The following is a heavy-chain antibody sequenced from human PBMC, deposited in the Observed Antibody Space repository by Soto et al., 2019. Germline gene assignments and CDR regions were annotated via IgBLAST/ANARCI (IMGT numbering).Heavy chain of an antibody. CDR1: GFTFGVYN. CDR2: ISYDGSDA. CDR3: ATGDRGLTGTTVVITVPGWFDP. J-gene: IGHJ5*02. Sequence: QVRLVESGGGVVQPGRSLRLSCAASGFTFGVYNMQWVRQAPGKGPECVAVISYDGSDAYYADSVRGRFTISRDNSNNMLYLEMNSLRPEDTAVYYCATGDRGLTGTTVVITVPGWFDPWGQGALVTVSS. V-gene: IGHV3-30*03. D-gene: IGHD3-22*01.